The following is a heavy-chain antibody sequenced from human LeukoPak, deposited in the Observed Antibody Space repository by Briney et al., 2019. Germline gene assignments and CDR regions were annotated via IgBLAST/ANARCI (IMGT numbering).Heavy chain of an antibody. CDR2: IRGDASRL. Sequence: GGSLRLSCVASGLSICPFWMTWVRQAPGKGLEWVANIRGDASRLYYVDSVKGRFTISRDNAKNSLYLQMSNLRAEDTSVYYCARDRNYCSSDRCYDVFDIWGQGTMVTVSS. J-gene: IGHJ3*02. D-gene: IGHD6-19*01. CDR1: GLSICPFW. V-gene: IGHV3-7*01. CDR3: ARDRNYCSSDRCYDVFDI.